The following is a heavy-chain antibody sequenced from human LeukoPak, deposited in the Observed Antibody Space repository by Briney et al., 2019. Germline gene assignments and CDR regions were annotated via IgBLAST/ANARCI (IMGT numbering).Heavy chain of an antibody. J-gene: IGHJ4*02. CDR1: GGTFSSYA. Sequence: SVKLSCKASGGTFSSYAISWVRQAPGQALEWMGGLIPIFGTANYAQNLQRRVTITTDESTSTAHMELSSLGSEDTAVYYCARGVLAVATIWEVFDYWGQGTLVTVSS. CDR3: ARGVLAVATIWEVFDY. D-gene: IGHD5-24*01. V-gene: IGHV1-69*05. CDR2: LIPIFGTA.